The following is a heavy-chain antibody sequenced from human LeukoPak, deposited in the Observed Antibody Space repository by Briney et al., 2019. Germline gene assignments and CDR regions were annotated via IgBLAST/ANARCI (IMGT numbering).Heavy chain of an antibody. Sequence: GGSLRLSCAASGFTFSNYWMHWVRQAPGKGLVWVSRINSDGINTSYADSVKGRFTISRDNAKNSLYLQMNSLRAEDTAVYYCARDLSPWEFYDSSGYPLFDYWGQGTLVTVSS. CDR3: ARDLSPWEFYDSSGYPLFDY. CDR2: INSDGINT. J-gene: IGHJ4*02. D-gene: IGHD3-22*01. V-gene: IGHV3-74*01. CDR1: GFTFSNYW.